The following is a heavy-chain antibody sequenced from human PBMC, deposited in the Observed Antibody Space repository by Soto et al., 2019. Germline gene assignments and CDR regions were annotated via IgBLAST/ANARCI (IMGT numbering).Heavy chain of an antibody. V-gene: IGHV3-33*01. Sequence: GGSLRLSCAASGFTFSKHGMHWVRQAPGKGLEWMAVIVADGRSQHYADSVKGRFTISRDNSKNTLFLQMNSLRAEDTAVYYCARDSYCSSTSCYADAFDIWGQGTMVTVSS. D-gene: IGHD2-2*01. CDR2: IVADGRSQ. J-gene: IGHJ3*02. CDR3: ARDSYCSSTSCYADAFDI. CDR1: GFTFSKHG.